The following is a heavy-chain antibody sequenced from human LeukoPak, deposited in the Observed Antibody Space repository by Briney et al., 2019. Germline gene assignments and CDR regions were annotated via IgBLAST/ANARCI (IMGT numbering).Heavy chain of an antibody. J-gene: IGHJ4*02. D-gene: IGHD2-15*01. V-gene: IGHV4-30-4*01. CDR2: IYYSGST. CDR1: GGSISSGDYY. Sequence: SETLSFTCTVSGGSISSGDYYWSWIRQPPGKGLEWIGYIYYSGSTYYNPSLKSRVTISVDTSKNQFSLKLSSVTAADTAVYYCARVDCSGGSCYSVDYWGQGTLVTVSS. CDR3: ARVDCSGGSCYSVDY.